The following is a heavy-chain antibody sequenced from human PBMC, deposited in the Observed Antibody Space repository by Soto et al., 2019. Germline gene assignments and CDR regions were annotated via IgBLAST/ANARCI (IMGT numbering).Heavy chain of an antibody. CDR3: ARAATPLAKGTSYSDSSGYYLPAS. CDR1: GGTFSSYA. CDR2: IIPIFGTA. J-gene: IGHJ5*02. V-gene: IGHV1-69*06. Sequence: SVKVSCKASGGTFSSYAISWVRQAPGQGLEWMGGIIPIFGTANYAQKFQGRVTITADKSTSTAYMELSSLRSEDTAVYYCARAATPLAKGTSYSDSSGYYLPASWGQGTPVTVSS. D-gene: IGHD3-22*01.